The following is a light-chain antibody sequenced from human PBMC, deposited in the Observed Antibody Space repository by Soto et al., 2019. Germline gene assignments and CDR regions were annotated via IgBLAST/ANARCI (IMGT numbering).Light chain of an antibody. J-gene: IGKJ4*01. V-gene: IGKV1-5*03. Sequence: DIQMTQSPSTLSASVGDRVTITCRASQSISSWLAWYQQKQGKAPKILIYKASSLESGVPSRFRGSGSGTEFTLTISRLQPDDFSTYYCQQYNSYPLTFGGGTKVDIK. CDR3: QQYNSYPLT. CDR1: QSISSW. CDR2: KAS.